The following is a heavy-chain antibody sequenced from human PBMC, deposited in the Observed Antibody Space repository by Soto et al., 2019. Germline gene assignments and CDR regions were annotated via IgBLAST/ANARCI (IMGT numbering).Heavy chain of an antibody. CDR3: ARGSDLWSGYYTGWFDP. Sequence: GGSLRLSCAASGFTFSSYSMNWVRQAPGKGLEWVSSISSSSSYIYYADSVKGRFTISRDNAKNSLYLQMNSLRAEDTAVYYCARGSDLWSGYYTGWFDPWGQGTLVTVSS. CDR1: GFTFSSYS. CDR2: ISSSSSYI. J-gene: IGHJ5*02. D-gene: IGHD3-3*01. V-gene: IGHV3-21*01.